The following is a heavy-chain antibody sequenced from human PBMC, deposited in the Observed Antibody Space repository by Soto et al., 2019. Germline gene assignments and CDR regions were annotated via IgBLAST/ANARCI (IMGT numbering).Heavy chain of an antibody. CDR3: ARHKIQQQLYYYYYGMDV. CDR1: GYSFTSYW. Sequence: PGESLKISCKGSGYSFTSYWIGWVRQMPGKGLEWMGIIYPGDSDTRYSPSFQGQVTISADKSISTAYLQWSSLKASDTAMYYCARHKIQQQLYYYYYGMDVWGQGTTVTVSS. V-gene: IGHV5-51*01. D-gene: IGHD6-13*01. J-gene: IGHJ6*02. CDR2: IYPGDSDT.